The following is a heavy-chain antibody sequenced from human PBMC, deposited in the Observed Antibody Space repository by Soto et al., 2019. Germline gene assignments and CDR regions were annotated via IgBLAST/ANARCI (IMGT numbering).Heavy chain of an antibody. D-gene: IGHD3-10*01. CDR2: IWYDGSNM. CDR1: GFTFSYYG. Sequence: QVQLVESGGGVVQPGRSLRLSCAASGFTFSYYGMHWVRQAPGKGLEWVAVIWYDGSNMYYADFVKGRFTISRDNSKNTLYLQMNSLRAEDTAVYYCVRDHGTSSSGLLIKGSDYWGQGTLVTVSS. J-gene: IGHJ4*02. CDR3: VRDHGTSSSGLLIKGSDY. V-gene: IGHV3-33*01.